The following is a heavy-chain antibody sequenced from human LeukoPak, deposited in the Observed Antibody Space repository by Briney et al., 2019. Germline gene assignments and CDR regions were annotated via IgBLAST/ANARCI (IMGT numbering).Heavy chain of an antibody. CDR1: GYTFTSYG. Sequence: ASVKVSCKASGYTFTSYGISWVRQAPGQGLEWMGWISAYNGNTNYAQKFQGRVTMTEDTSTDTAYMELSSLRSEDTAVYYCATWGPGLISGSYYAFDYWGQGTLVTVSS. CDR3: ATWGPGLISGSYYAFDY. D-gene: IGHD1-26*01. CDR2: ISAYNGNT. J-gene: IGHJ4*02. V-gene: IGHV1-18*01.